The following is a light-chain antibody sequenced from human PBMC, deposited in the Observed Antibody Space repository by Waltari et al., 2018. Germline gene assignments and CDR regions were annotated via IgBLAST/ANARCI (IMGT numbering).Light chain of an antibody. CDR1: GSDIGGYNY. CDR3: CSYAGSYTFV. CDR2: DVA. V-gene: IGLV2-11*01. J-gene: IGLJ1*01. Sequence: QSALTQPRSVSGALGQSVTISCTGTGSDIGGYNYVSWYQQHPDKVPNLIIFDVAKRPSGVPYRFSGSKSGNTASLTISGLQAEDEADYYCCSYAGSYTFVFGVGTKVSVV.